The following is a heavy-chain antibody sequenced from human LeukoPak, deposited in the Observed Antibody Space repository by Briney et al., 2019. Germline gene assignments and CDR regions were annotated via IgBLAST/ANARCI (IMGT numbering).Heavy chain of an antibody. Sequence: SETLSLTCTVSGYSISSGYYWGWVRQPPEKGLEWVGSIYDSRSTYYNPSLNSRVTISVDTSENQFSLKLSSVSAADTGVYYCAREGSGSSYYYYYYRDVWGKGTTVTVSS. CDR1: GYSISSGYY. J-gene: IGHJ6*03. CDR3: AREGSGSSYYYYYYRDV. CDR2: IYDSRST. V-gene: IGHV4-38-2*02. D-gene: IGHD1-26*01.